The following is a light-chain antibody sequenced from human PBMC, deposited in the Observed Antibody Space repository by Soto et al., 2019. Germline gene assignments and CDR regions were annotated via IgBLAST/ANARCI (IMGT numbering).Light chain of an antibody. J-gene: IGKJ1*01. CDR1: QSISTY. V-gene: IGKV1-39*01. CDR3: QQCYSSPRT. CDR2: AAS. Sequence: DIQMTQSPSTLSASVGDRVTITCRASQSISTYLNRYQQKLGRAPTLLIYAASSLQSGVPSRFSGGGSGTDFTLTISSLQPEDFAMYFCQQCYSSPRTFGQGTKVEIK.